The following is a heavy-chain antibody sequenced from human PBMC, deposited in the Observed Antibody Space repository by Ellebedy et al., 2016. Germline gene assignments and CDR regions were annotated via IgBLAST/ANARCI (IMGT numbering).Heavy chain of an antibody. Sequence: ASVKVSCKASGGTFSSYVINWVRQATGQGLEWMGWMNPNSVNTGYAQKFQGRVTMTRNTSISTAYMELSSLRSEDTAVYFCARGRIAQLWSERYFDLWGRGTLVTVSS. CDR3: ARGRIAQLWSERYFDL. J-gene: IGHJ2*01. CDR2: MNPNSVNT. D-gene: IGHD5-18*01. V-gene: IGHV1-8*02. CDR1: GGTFSSYV.